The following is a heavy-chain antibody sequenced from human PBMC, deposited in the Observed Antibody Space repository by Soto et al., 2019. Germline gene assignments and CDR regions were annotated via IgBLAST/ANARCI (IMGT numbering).Heavy chain of an antibody. V-gene: IGHV3-23*01. CDR3: GKPPPPKVGGSYSFS. Sequence: EVQLLESGGGLVQPGGSLRLSCAASGFTFSSYAMSWVRQAPGKGLEWVSAISGSGGSTYYADSVKGRFTISRDNSKNTLYLKMNRRRAEDRAVFYCGKPPPPKVGGSYSFSGAQEPLVAVPS. J-gene: IGHJ4*02. CDR2: ISGSGGST. CDR1: GFTFSSYA. D-gene: IGHD3-16*01.